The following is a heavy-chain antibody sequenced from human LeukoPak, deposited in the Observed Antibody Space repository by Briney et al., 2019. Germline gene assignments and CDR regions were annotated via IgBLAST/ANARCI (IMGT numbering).Heavy chain of an antibody. D-gene: IGHD5-18*01. Sequence: ASVKVSCKASGYTFINYYMYWVRQAPGQGLEWMGWINPNSGGTNYAQKFQGRVTMTRDTSISTAYMELSRLRSDDTAVYYCARDLARLATYLQGGNSYGYFFDYWGQGTLVTVSS. J-gene: IGHJ4*02. CDR2: INPNSGGT. CDR1: GYTFINYY. CDR3: ARDLARLATYLQGGNSYGYFFDY. V-gene: IGHV1-2*02.